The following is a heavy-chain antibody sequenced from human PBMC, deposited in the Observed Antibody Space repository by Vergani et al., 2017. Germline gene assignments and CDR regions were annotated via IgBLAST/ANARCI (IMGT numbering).Heavy chain of an antibody. V-gene: IGHV1-18*01. D-gene: IGHD3-22*01. CDR1: GYTFTRYG. Sequence: QVQLVQSGAEVKKPGASVKVFCKASGYTFTRYGISWVRHAPGQGREWMGWISAYNGNTNYAQKLQGRVTMTTDTSTSTAYMELRSLSSDDTAVYYCASSGYYANLDYWGQGTLVTVSS. J-gene: IGHJ4*02. CDR2: ISAYNGNT. CDR3: ASSGYYANLDY.